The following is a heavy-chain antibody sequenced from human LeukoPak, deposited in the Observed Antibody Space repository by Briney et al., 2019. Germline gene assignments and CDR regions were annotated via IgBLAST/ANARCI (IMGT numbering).Heavy chain of an antibody. Sequence: GGSLRLSCTAAGFTFPDYAMAWVRQAPGKGLEWVDRIKAKAHGGTIEYAAPVKGRFTISRDDSKNTLYLQMNSLKTEDTAVYYCTTDGVGVEGATYDNWGQGTLVSVSS. V-gene: IGHV3-15*01. J-gene: IGHJ4*02. CDR1: GFTFPDYA. D-gene: IGHD1-26*01. CDR2: IKAKAHGGTI. CDR3: TTDGVGVEGATYDN.